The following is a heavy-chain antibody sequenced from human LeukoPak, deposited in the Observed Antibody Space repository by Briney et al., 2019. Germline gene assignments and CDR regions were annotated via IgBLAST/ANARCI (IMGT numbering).Heavy chain of an antibody. CDR3: ERKASNFDY. J-gene: IGHJ4*02. CDR2: ILSSGGST. Sequence: GGTLRLSCAASGFTFSSYAKSWVCQAQGKGLEWVSGILSSGGSTYYADSVMGRFTISRDNAKNTLYLQMSSLRAEDTAVYYCERKASNFDYWGQGSLVTVSS. V-gene: IGHV3-23*01. CDR1: GFTFSSYA.